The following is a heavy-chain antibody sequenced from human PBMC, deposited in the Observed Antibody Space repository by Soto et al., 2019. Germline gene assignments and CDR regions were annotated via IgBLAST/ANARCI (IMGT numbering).Heavy chain of an antibody. D-gene: IGHD4-17*01. CDR3: ARDTGVNTYYYYYGMDV. CDR2: IYYSGST. Sequence: SETLSLTCTVSGGSISSGGYYWSWIRQHPGRGLEWIGYIYYSGSTYYNPSLKSRVTISVDTSKNQFSLKLSSVTAADTAVYYCARDTGVNTYYYYYGMDVWGQGTKVSVSS. J-gene: IGHJ6*02. CDR1: GGSISSGGYY. V-gene: IGHV4-31*03.